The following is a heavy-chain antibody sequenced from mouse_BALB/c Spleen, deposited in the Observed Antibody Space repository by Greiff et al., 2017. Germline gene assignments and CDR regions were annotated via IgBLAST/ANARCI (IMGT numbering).Heavy chain of an antibody. J-gene: IGHJ4*01. CDR1: GFTFSSYA. CDR3: ARVDGNYYAMDY. Sequence: EVKLVESGGGLVKPGGSLKLSCAASGFTFSSYAMSWVRQSPEKRLEWVAEISSGGSYTYYPDTVTGRFTISRDNAKNTLYLEMSSLRSEDTAMYYCARVDGNYYAMDYWGQGTSVTVSS. V-gene: IGHV5-9-4*01. D-gene: IGHD2-1*01. CDR2: ISSGGSYT.